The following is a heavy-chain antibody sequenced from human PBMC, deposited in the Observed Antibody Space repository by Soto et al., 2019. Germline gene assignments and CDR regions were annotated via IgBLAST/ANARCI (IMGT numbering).Heavy chain of an antibody. CDR1: GYSFTSYW. Sequence: GESLKISCKGSGYSFTSYWISWVRQMPGKGLEWMGRIDPSDSYTNYSPSFQGHVTISADKSISTAYLQWSSLKASDTAMYYCARQGYCSSNSCYYYYGMDVWGQGTTVTVSS. CDR3: ARQGYCSSNSCYYYYGMDV. J-gene: IGHJ6*02. V-gene: IGHV5-10-1*01. D-gene: IGHD2-2*01. CDR2: IDPSDSYT.